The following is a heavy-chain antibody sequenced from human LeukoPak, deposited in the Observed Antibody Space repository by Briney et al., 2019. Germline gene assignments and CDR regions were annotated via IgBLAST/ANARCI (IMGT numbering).Heavy chain of an antibody. CDR3: ARPYYDSSGYYYWGNAFDI. J-gene: IGHJ3*02. CDR2: IWYDGGNR. CDR1: GFTFINYA. D-gene: IGHD3-22*01. V-gene: IGHV3-33*01. Sequence: GGSLRLSCAASGFTFINYAMHWVRQAPGKGLEWVAVIWYDGGNRYYANSVKGRFTISRDNSKNTLYLQMNSLRAEDTAVYYCARPYYDSSGYYYWGNAFDIWGQGTMVTVSS.